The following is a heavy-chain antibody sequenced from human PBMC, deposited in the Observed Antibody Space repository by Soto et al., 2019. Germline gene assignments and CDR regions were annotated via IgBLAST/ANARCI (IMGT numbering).Heavy chain of an antibody. Sequence: GGSLRLSCAVSGFTFSSYGMYWVRQTPGKGPEWVAVISDDGSSTYYADSVKGRFTISRDNSDNTLYLQMNSLRAEDTALYYCAKRRSGSGWSNFDFWGQGTQVTVSS. CDR1: GFTFSSYG. J-gene: IGHJ4*02. CDR2: ISDDGSST. V-gene: IGHV3-30*18. D-gene: IGHD6-19*01. CDR3: AKRRSGSGWSNFDF.